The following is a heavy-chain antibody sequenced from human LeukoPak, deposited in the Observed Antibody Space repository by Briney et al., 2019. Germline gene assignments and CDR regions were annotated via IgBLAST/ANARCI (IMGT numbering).Heavy chain of an antibody. Sequence: GGSLRLSCAASGFTFSSYSMNWVHQAPGKGLEWVSSISSSSSYIYYADSVKGRFTISRDNAKNSLYLQMNSLRAEDTAVYYCARVGYDSSGYYYYYMDVWGKGTTVTVSS. J-gene: IGHJ6*03. D-gene: IGHD3-22*01. CDR1: GFTFSSYS. CDR2: ISSSSSYI. V-gene: IGHV3-21*01. CDR3: ARVGYDSSGYYYYYMDV.